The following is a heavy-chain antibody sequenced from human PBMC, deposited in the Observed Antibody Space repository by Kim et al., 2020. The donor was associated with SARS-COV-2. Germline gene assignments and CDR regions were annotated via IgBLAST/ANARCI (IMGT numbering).Heavy chain of an antibody. J-gene: IGHJ4*02. CDR1: GFNFRNYG. CDR3: AKAPADGDYYY. CDR2: IWYDGSIK. V-gene: IGHV3-33*06. Sequence: GGSLRLSCAASGFNFRNYGMHWVRQAPGKGLEWVAVIWYDGSIKYYADSVKGRFTISRDNSKNTLYLQMNSLRAEDTAVYYCAKAPADGDYYYWGQGTLVTVSS. D-gene: IGHD4-17*01.